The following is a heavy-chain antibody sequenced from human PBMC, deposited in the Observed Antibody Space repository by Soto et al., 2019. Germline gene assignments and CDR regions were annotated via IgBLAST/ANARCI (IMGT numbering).Heavy chain of an antibody. CDR3: ASNGEYYYYYMDV. Sequence: PGGSLRLSCAASGFTFSSYSMNWVRQAPGKGLEWVSYISSSSSTIYYADSVKGRFTISRDNAKNSLYLRMNSLRAEDTAVYYCASNGEYYYYYMDVWGKGTTVTVSS. D-gene: IGHD3-10*01. V-gene: IGHV3-48*01. CDR2: ISSSSSTI. J-gene: IGHJ6*03. CDR1: GFTFSSYS.